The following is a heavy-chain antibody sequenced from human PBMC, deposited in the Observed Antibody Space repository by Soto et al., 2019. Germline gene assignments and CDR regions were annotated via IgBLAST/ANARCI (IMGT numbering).Heavy chain of an antibody. Sequence: ASVKVSCKASGYTFTSYDINWVRQATGQGLEWMGWMNPNSGNTGYAQKFQGRVTMTRNTSISTAYMELSSLRSEDTAVYYCARGAHPLLRYFDWLPPVGYYGMDVWGQGTMVTVSS. J-gene: IGHJ6*02. V-gene: IGHV1-8*01. CDR3: ARGAHPLLRYFDWLPPVGYYGMDV. D-gene: IGHD3-9*01. CDR1: GYTFTSYD. CDR2: MNPNSGNT.